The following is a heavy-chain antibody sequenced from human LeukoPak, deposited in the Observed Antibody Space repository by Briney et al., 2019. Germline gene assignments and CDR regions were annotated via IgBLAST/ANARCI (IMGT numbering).Heavy chain of an antibody. J-gene: IGHJ5*02. V-gene: IGHV1-2*02. CDR1: GYAFTDYY. Sequence: GASVKVSCKASGYAFTDYYMHWVRQAPGQGLEWMGWLNPNSGGTNYAQKFQGRVTMTRDTSISTAYMELSRLRSDDTAVYYCARDAPDWFDPWGQGTLVTVSS. CDR2: LNPNSGGT. CDR3: ARDAPDWFDP.